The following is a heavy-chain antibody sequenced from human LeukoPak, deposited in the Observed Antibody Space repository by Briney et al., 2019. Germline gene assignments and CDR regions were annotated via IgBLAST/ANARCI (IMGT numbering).Heavy chain of an antibody. Sequence: GESLKISCKGSGYTFTSYWIAWVRQMPGKGLEWMGIISPGDSESRYSPSFQGQVTISADKSINTAYLQWSSLKASDSAIYYCARHSEKGNWFDAWGQGTLVTVSS. CDR3: ARHSEKGNWFDA. V-gene: IGHV5-51*01. J-gene: IGHJ5*02. CDR2: ISPGDSES. CDR1: GYTFTSYW.